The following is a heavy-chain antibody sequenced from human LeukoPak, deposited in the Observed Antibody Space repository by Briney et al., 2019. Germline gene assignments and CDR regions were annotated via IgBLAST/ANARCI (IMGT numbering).Heavy chain of an antibody. D-gene: IGHD6-13*01. CDR1: GGSISSSRYY. CDR3: ARATGLDSSSWVDLYYFDY. CDR2: IYSSGST. Sequence: PSETLSLTCTVSGGSISSSRYYWSWIRQAAGKGLEWIGRIYSSGSTNYNPSLKSRVTMSVDTSKNQFSLKLSSVTAADTAVYYCARATGLDSSSWVDLYYFDYWGQGTLVTVSS. J-gene: IGHJ4*02. V-gene: IGHV4-61*02.